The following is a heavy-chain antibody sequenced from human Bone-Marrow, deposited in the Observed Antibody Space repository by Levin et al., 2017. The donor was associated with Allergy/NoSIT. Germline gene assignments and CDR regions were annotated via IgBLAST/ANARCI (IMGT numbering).Heavy chain of an antibody. CDR1: GFTLSDHY. Sequence: GGSLRLSCVASGFTLSDHYMDWVRQAPGKGLEWVGRIRNKANSYTTEYAASVKGRFTISRDDSKNSLYLQMNSLKTEDTAVYYCGRGRSGYGASDIWGQGTMVTVSS. CDR3: GRGRSGYGASDI. V-gene: IGHV3-72*01. J-gene: IGHJ3*02. D-gene: IGHD3-10*01. CDR2: IRNKANSYTT.